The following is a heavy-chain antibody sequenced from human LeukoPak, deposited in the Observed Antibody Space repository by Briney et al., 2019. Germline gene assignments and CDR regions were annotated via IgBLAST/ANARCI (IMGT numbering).Heavy chain of an antibody. CDR2: ISSNGGST. J-gene: IGHJ6*02. Sequence: PAGSPRPPCSASGFPFSRYAMHWVPPAPGQGLKYVLAISSNGGSTNYADSVKGRFTISRDNSKNTLYLQTSSLRAEDTAVYYCVMGPSITMAPVYGMDVWGQGTTVTVSS. CDR3: VMGPSITMAPVYGMDV. D-gene: IGHD3-10*01. CDR1: GFPFSRYA. V-gene: IGHV3-64D*06.